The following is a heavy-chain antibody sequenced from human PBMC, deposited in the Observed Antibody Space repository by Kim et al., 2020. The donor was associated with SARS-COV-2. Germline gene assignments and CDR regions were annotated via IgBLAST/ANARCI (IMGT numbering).Heavy chain of an antibody. CDR1: GGSFSGYY. D-gene: IGHD3-22*01. CDR2: INHSGST. Sequence: SETLSHTCAVYGGSFSGYYWSWIRQPPGKGLEWIGEINHSGSTNYNPSLKSRVTISVDTSKNQFSLKLSSVTAADTAVYYCARVAGRVLSGYYYMGRPGSWFDPWGQGTLVTVSS. CDR3: ARVAGRVLSGYYYMGRPGSWFDP. J-gene: IGHJ5*02. V-gene: IGHV4-34*01.